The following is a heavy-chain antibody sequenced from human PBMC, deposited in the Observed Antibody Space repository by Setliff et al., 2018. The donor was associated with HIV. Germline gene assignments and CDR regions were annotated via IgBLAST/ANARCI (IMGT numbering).Heavy chain of an antibody. CDR1: GYNFTDYD. J-gene: IGHJ6*02. CDR2: MNPNNGNT. D-gene: IGHD6-19*01. CDR3: ARLGSGWSDSYYYAMGV. Sequence: GASVKVSCKASGYNFTDYDINWVRQATGQGLEWMGWMNPNNGNTGYAEKFQGRATMTSDTSTSTVYMELRSLRSDDTAVYYCARLGSGWSDSYYYAMGVWGQGTTVTVSS. V-gene: IGHV1-8*02.